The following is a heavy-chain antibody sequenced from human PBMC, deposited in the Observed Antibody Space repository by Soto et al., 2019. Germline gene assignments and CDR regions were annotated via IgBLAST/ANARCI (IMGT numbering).Heavy chain of an antibody. Sequence: QVQLVQSGAEVKKPGASVKVSCKASGYTFTSYGISWVRQAPGQGLEWMGWISASNGNTNYAQKLQGRVTMTTDTSMSTAYMELRSQRSDDTAVYYCARVVWGTADRGRCFDPWGQGTLVTVSS. CDR2: ISASNGNT. CDR1: GYTFTSYG. CDR3: ARVVWGTADRGRCFDP. J-gene: IGHJ5*02. V-gene: IGHV1-18*01. D-gene: IGHD3-16*01.